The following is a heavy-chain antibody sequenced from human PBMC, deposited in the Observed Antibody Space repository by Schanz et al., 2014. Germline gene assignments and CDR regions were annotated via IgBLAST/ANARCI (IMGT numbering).Heavy chain of an antibody. V-gene: IGHV1-18*01. J-gene: IGHJ6*02. Sequence: QAQLVQSGAEVKKPGASVKVSCKASGYTFTRFGITWVRQAPGQGLEWMGWISAYNGNTNYAQKFQGRVTMTTDTSTATAYLELRRPRSADTAVCYCASHCNIASCSCYYYGMDVWGQGTTVTVS. D-gene: IGHD2-2*01. CDR3: ASHCNIASCSCYYYGMDV. CDR1: GYTFTRFG. CDR2: ISAYNGNT.